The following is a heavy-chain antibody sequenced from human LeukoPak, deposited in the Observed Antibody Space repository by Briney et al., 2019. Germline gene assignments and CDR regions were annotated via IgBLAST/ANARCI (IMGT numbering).Heavy chain of an antibody. CDR3: AKVSPGSGYDSSGYQLLAEYFQH. J-gene: IGHJ1*01. Sequence: GGSLRLSCAASGFTFDDYAMHWVRQAPGKGLEWVSLISGDGGSTYYADSVKGRFTVSRDNSKNSLYLQMNSLRTEDTALYYCAKVSPGSGYDSSGYQLLAEYFQHWGQGTLVTVSS. V-gene: IGHV3-43*02. CDR1: GFTFDDYA. D-gene: IGHD3-22*01. CDR2: ISGDGGST.